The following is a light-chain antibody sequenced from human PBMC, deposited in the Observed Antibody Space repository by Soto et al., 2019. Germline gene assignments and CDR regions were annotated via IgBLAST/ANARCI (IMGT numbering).Light chain of an antibody. V-gene: IGKV1-27*01. CDR3: QQYSRAPFT. J-gene: IGKJ3*01. CDR1: QGLTNY. CDR2: AAS. Sequence: DIQMTQSPSSLSASVGDRVTITCRASQGLTNYLAWYQQKPGKVPKLLIYAASTLQSGVPSRFSGSGSGTDFTLTISSLQPEDVATYYCQQYSRAPFTFGPGTKVDIK.